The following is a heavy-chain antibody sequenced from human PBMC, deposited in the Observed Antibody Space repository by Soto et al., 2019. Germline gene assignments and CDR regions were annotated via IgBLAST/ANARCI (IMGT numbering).Heavy chain of an antibody. Sequence: ASVKVSCKVSGYTLTELSMHWVRQAPGKGLEWMGGFDPEDGETIYAQKFQGRVTMTGDTSTSTVYMELSSLRSEDTAVYYCARGTGLELNSVWFDPWGQGTLVTVSS. CDR3: ARGTGLELNSVWFDP. CDR2: FDPEDGET. V-gene: IGHV1-24*01. D-gene: IGHD1-7*01. CDR1: GYTLTELS. J-gene: IGHJ5*02.